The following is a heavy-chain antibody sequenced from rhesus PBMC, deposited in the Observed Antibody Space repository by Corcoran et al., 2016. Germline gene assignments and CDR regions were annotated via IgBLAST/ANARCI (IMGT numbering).Heavy chain of an antibody. CDR1: GGSFSSYW. D-gene: IGHD5-42*01. J-gene: IGHJ4*01. CDR3: ARQGIFDY. V-gene: IGHV4-80*01. CDR2: INGNSGST. Sequence: QVQLQESGPGLVKPSETLSLTCAVSGGSFSSYWGSWIRQPPGKGLEWVGEINGNSGSTNYNPSLKSLVTISKDASKDQFSLQLGSVTAADTAVYYCARQGIFDYWGQGVLVTVSS.